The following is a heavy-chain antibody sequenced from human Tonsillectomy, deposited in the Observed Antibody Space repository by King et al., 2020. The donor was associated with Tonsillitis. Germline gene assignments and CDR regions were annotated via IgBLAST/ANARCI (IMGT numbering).Heavy chain of an antibody. J-gene: IGHJ4*02. V-gene: IGHV3-15*01. D-gene: IGHD1-14*01. CDR1: GFTFSSAW. Sequence: VQLVESGGGLGKPGGSLRLSCAASGFTFSSAWMNWVRQAPGKGLEWVGRIKSKAHGGTADYAAPVEGRFTISRDDSKKTLSLQMNSLKTEDTAVYYCTTLDHSVLFDFWGRGTLVTVSS. CDR2: IKSKAHGGTA. CDR3: TTLDHSVLFDF.